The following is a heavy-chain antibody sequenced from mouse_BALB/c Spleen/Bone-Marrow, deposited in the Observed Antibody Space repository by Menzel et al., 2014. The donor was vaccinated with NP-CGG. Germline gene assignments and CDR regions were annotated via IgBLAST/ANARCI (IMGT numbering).Heavy chain of an antibody. D-gene: IGHD2-3*01. CDR2: INPDSSTI. V-gene: IGHV4-1*02. Sequence: DVMLVESGGGLVQPGGSLKLSCAASGFDFSRYWMSWVRQAPGKGLEWIGEINPDSSTINYTSSLKDKFIISRDNAKNTLYLQMSKVRSEDTALYYCAREGDGSYWYFDVWGAGTTVTVSS. J-gene: IGHJ1*01. CDR1: GFDFSRYW. CDR3: AREGDGSYWYFDV.